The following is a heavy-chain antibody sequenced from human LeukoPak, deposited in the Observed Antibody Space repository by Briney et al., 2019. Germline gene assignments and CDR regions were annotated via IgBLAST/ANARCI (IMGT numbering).Heavy chain of an antibody. Sequence: GGCLRLSRAASGLSFSFYAMSWVRQAPGKGLEWVSSISGGGAGTHYADSVRGRLTISRDNSKNTLYLQMNSLRAEDTALYYCAKDFVRYNIQFDYWGQGALVTVSS. D-gene: IGHD1-1*01. CDR2: ISGGGAGT. CDR3: AKDFVRYNIQFDY. V-gene: IGHV3-23*01. J-gene: IGHJ4*02. CDR1: GLSFSFYA.